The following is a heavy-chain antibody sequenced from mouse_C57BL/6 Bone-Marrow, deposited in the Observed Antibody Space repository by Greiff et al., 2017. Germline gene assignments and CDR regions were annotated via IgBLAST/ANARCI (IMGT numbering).Heavy chain of an antibody. J-gene: IGHJ4*01. D-gene: IGHD6-1*01. Sequence: QVQLQQPGAELVKPGASVKLSCKASGYTFTSYWMQWVKQRPGQGLEWIGEIDPSDSYTNYNQKFKGKATLTVDTYSSTAYMQLSSLTSEDSAVYYCARGPPGYWGQGTSVTVSS. CDR2: IDPSDSYT. V-gene: IGHV1-50*01. CDR3: ARGPPGY. CDR1: GYTFTSYW.